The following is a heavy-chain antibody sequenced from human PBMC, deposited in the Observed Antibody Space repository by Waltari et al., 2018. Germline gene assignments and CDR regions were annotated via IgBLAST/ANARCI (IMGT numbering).Heavy chain of an antibody. J-gene: IGHJ6*03. CDR2: ISGSGGST. CDR3: TKGATVTSATKYYYMDV. CDR1: GFSFDTCA. Sequence: EVQLVESGGGFLQPGGSLRLSCTASGFSFDTCALSWVRQAPGEGVEWVSAISGSGGSTYYEDSVKGRFTISRDNSKNTLYLQMNNLSAEDTALYYCTKGATVTSATKYYYMDVWGKGTTVTVSS. V-gene: IGHV3-23*04. D-gene: IGHD4-17*01.